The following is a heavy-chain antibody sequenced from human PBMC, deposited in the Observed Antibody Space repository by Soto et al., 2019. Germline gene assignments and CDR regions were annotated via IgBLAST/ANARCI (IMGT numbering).Heavy chain of an antibody. Sequence: LSPASVLVSSSITSVFSGWIWIRQPPGKGLEWIGYIYHSGSTYYNPSLKSRVTISVDRSKNQFSLKLSSVTAADTAVYYCARVVAAPGKNAFDIWGQGTMVT. V-gene: IGHV4-30-2*01. CDR3: ARVVAAPGKNAFDI. J-gene: IGHJ3*02. D-gene: IGHD6-13*01. CDR1: SSSITSVFSG. CDR2: IYHSGST.